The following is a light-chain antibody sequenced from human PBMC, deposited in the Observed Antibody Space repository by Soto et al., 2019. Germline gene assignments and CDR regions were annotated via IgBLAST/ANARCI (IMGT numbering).Light chain of an antibody. CDR3: QQGKSFPLT. CDR2: TAS. Sequence: DIQMTQSPSSVSASVGDTVTITCRASQDINKWLAWYQQKPGLAPNLVIYTASRLHGGGPSRFSGSASGTNFTLTLSSLQPEDVGTYYCQQGKSFPLTFGGGTKVDI. V-gene: IGKV1-12*01. J-gene: IGKJ4*01. CDR1: QDINKW.